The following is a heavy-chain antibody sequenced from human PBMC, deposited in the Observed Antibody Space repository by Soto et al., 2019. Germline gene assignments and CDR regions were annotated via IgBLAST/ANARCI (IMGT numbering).Heavy chain of an antibody. D-gene: IGHD3-10*01. Sequence: QVQLQESGPGLVKPSETLSLTCTVSGGSIGSYYWNWIRQPPGKGLEWIGYIYYSGSTNYNPSLKSRVTISGDTSKNQFSLKLSSVTAADTAVYYCARDGGFCYGMDVWGQGTTVTVSS. CDR2: IYYSGST. V-gene: IGHV4-59*01. CDR3: ARDGGFCYGMDV. CDR1: GGSIGSYY. J-gene: IGHJ6*02.